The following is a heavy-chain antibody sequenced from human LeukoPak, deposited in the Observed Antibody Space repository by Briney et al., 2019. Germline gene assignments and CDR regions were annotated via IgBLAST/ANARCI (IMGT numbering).Heavy chain of an antibody. Sequence: PGRSLRVSCAASRFTFRSYGMHWVRQAPGKGLEWVAVISYDGNDKYYADSVKGRFTISRDNSKNTLYLQMNSLRSEDTAVYYCAKGCVSVAYLNYFDSWGQGTLVTVSS. D-gene: IGHD6-19*01. CDR2: ISYDGNDK. V-gene: IGHV3-30*18. J-gene: IGHJ4*02. CDR3: AKGCVSVAYLNYFDS. CDR1: RFTFRSYG.